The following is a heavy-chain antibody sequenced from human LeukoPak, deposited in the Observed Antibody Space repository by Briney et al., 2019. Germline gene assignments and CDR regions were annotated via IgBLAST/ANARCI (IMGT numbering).Heavy chain of an antibody. CDR2: SAIPGNNI. V-gene: IGHV3-23*05. J-gene: IGHJ4*02. D-gene: IGHD6-19*01. CDR3: AKQGYSSGRLYFDQ. Sequence: GGSLRLSCAASGFTFSNFAMSWVRQVPGKGLEWVSSAIPGNNIYYADSVKGRFTISRDNSKNTLDLQMNSLRAEDTAVYYCAKQGYSSGRLYFDQWGQGTLVTVSP. CDR1: GFTFSNFA.